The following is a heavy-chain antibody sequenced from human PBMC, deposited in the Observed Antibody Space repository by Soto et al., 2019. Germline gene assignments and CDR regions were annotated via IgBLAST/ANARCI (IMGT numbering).Heavy chain of an antibody. CDR1: GDSINSDKYY. CDR3: ARLEGLATISYYFDF. D-gene: IGHD1-1*01. V-gene: IGHV4-39*01. Sequence: QLQLQESGPGLVKPSETLSLTCSVSGDSINSDKYYWGWIRQPPGKGLEWIGSLYYRGNTYYNPSLQTRVXXXXXXXXXXXXXXXXXXXXXXXXVYFCARLEGLATISYYFDFWGQGALVTVSS. J-gene: IGHJ4*02. CDR2: LYYRGNT.